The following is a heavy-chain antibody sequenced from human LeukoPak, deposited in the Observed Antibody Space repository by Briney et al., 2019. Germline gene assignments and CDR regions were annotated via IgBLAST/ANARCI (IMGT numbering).Heavy chain of an antibody. J-gene: IGHJ5*02. D-gene: IGHD2-2*01. V-gene: IGHV4-4*07. Sequence: SETLSLTCTVSGGSISSYYWSWIRQPAGKGLEWIGRIYTSGSTNYNPSLKSRVTISVDKSKNQFSLKLSSVTAADTAVYYCARVGGVPVAMPAGNWFDPWGQGTLVTVSS. CDR1: GGSISSYY. CDR3: ARVGGVPVAMPAGNWFDP. CDR2: IYTSGST.